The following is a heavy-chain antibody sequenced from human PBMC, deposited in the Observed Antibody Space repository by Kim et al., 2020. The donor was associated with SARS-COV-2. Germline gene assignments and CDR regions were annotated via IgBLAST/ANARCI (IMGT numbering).Heavy chain of an antibody. D-gene: IGHD2-21*01. CDR2: IDGSDGTT. Sequence: GGSLRLSCTTSGFTFTGHAMSWVRQAPGKGLEWVSSIDGSDGTTYYVDSVKGRFTISRDNSKNTLYLQMSTLRADDTAVYYCMKGGWGSIWDHWGQGTLVTVSS. CDR3: MKGGWGSIWDH. V-gene: IGHV3-23*01. CDR1: GFTFTGHA. J-gene: IGHJ4*02.